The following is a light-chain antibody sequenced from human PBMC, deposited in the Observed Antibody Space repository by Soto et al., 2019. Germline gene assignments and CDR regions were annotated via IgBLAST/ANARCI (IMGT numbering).Light chain of an antibody. CDR3: QHYSSYSPT. J-gene: IGKJ1*01. CDR1: QSISSW. V-gene: IGKV1-5*01. CDR2: DAY. Sequence: QMTKSVATLSAYMVYSVTITCRAIQSISSWFAWYQQKPGNAPKLLIYDAYSLEGGTPSRFSGRRSGTEFTLTLASVQPEDFAPYYCQHYSSYSPTFGQGTKVDTK.